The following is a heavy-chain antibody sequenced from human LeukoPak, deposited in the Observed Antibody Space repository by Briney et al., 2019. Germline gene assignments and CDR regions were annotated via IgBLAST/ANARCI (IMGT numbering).Heavy chain of an antibody. D-gene: IGHD3-10*01. V-gene: IGHV5-51*01. Sequence: GESLKISCKSSGYSFTSYWIGWVRQMPGKGLEWMGIIYPGDSDTRYSPSFQGQVTISADKSISTAHLQWSSLKASDTAMYYCARRKGEWRGVIDYWGQEPWSPSPQ. J-gene: IGHJ4*01. CDR2: IYPGDSDT. CDR1: GYSFTSYW. CDR3: ARRKGEWRGVIDY.